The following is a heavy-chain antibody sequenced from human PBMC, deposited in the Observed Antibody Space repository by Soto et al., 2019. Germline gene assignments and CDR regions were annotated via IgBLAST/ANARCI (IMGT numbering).Heavy chain of an antibody. CDR3: ARDFGTFYSDSSGYHSRGYIDY. J-gene: IGHJ4*02. V-gene: IGHV4-39*02. D-gene: IGHD3-22*01. Sequence: PSETLSLTCSVSGESISSSGYYWGWIRQPPGKGLEWIGTIYYSGDTYYNPSLKSRVTISVDTSKNQFSLRLRSVTAADTAVYYCARDFGTFYSDSSGYHSRGYIDYPGPAPHVTLSS. CDR1: GESISSSGYY. CDR2: IYYSGDT.